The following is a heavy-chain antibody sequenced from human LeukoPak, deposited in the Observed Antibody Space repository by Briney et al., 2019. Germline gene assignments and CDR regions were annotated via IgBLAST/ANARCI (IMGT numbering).Heavy chain of an antibody. CDR1: GFPFNVYN. V-gene: IGHV3-48*01. Sequence: GGSLRLSCVASGFPFNVYNMNWVRQVPGKGLEWLSYISDDGKTIYYADSVKGRFTDSRYNDENSLYLQLRSVRAEDSAVYFCARHPYGYGSSYYYHYYVDVWGKGTTVTVSS. CDR3: ARHPYGYGSSYYYHYYVDV. D-gene: IGHD5-18*01. J-gene: IGHJ6*03. CDR2: ISDDGKTI.